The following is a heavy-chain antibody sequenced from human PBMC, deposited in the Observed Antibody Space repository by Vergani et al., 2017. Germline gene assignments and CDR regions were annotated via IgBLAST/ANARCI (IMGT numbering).Heavy chain of an antibody. V-gene: IGHV3-49*04. CDR3: TAHQYYYDSSGYYYFDY. D-gene: IGHD3-22*01. CDR1: GFTFGDYA. CDR2: IRSKAYGGTT. J-gene: IGHJ4*02. Sequence: EVQLVESGGGLVQPGRSLRLSCTASGFTFGDYAMSWVRQAPGKGLEWVGFIRSKAYGGTTDYAAPVKGRFTISRDDSKNTLYLQMNSLKTEDTAVYYCTAHQYYYDSSGYYYFDYWGQGTLVTVSS.